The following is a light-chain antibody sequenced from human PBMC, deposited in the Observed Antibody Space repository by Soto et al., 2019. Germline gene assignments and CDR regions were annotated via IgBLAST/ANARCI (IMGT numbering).Light chain of an antibody. CDR2: DAS. CDR3: QQYNSFPWT. CDR1: QSISSW. J-gene: IGKJ1*01. Sequence: DIQMTQSPSTLSASVGARVTITCRASQSISSWLAWYQQKPGKAPKLLIYDASSLESGAPSRFRRSGSGTEYTLTSSSLQPDDFSTYYCQQYNSFPWTFGRGTKVEIK. V-gene: IGKV1-5*01.